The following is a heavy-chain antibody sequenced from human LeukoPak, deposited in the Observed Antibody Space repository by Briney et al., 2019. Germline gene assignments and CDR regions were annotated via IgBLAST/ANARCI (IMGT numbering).Heavy chain of an antibody. CDR1: GYTFTSYY. D-gene: IGHD5-18*01. V-gene: IGHV1-46*01. Sequence: ASVKVSCKASGYTFTSYYIHWVRQAPGPGIEWMGIINPSGGGTSYAQRFQARVTMTRDTSTSTVYMELSSPRSEDAAVYYCARKNTDMGNDLNWFDPWGQGTLVTVSS. J-gene: IGHJ5*02. CDR3: ARKNTDMGNDLNWFDP. CDR2: INPSGGGT.